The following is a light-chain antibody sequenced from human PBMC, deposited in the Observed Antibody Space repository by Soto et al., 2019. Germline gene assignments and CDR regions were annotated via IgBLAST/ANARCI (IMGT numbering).Light chain of an antibody. V-gene: IGKV3-20*01. CDR1: QSFTSSY. Sequence: EIVLTQSPGTLSVSPGERATLSCRASQSFTSSYLAWYQQRPGQAPRLLLYGASNRATGIPDRFSGSGSGTDFTLTISRLEPEDFAVYYCQQYGSSPPPITFGQGTRLEIK. J-gene: IGKJ5*01. CDR3: QQYGSSPPPIT. CDR2: GAS.